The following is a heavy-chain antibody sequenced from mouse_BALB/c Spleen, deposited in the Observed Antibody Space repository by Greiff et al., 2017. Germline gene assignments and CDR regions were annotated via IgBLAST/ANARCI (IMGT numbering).Heavy chain of an antibody. Sequence: EVQVVESGGGLVKPGGSLKLSCAASGFTFSDYYMYWVRQTPEKRLEWVATISDGGSYTYYPDSVKGRFTISRDNAKNNLYLQMSSLKSEDTAMYYCARGKANWSWFAYWGQGTLVTVSA. CDR2: ISDGGSYT. CDR3: ARGKANWSWFAY. D-gene: IGHD4-1*01. J-gene: IGHJ3*01. CDR1: GFTFSDYY. V-gene: IGHV5-4*02.